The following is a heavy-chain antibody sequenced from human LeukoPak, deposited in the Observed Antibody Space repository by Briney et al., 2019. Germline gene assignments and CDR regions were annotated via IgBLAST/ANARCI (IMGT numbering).Heavy chain of an antibody. V-gene: IGHV3-30*04. Sequence: GGALILSCASSGFTFNTYVLPWVRQAPGKGLEWVASISSYGSIKYYADSVNGRFTISRDNSKNTLFLLMNSMRAEDTAVYYCARGLRGYSYGSDYWGQGTLVTVSS. J-gene: IGHJ4*02. D-gene: IGHD5-18*01. CDR2: ISSYGSIK. CDR1: GFTFNTYV. CDR3: ARGLRGYSYGSDY.